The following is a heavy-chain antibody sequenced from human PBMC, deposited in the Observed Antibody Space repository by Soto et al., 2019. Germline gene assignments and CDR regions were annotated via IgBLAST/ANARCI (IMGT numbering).Heavy chain of an antibody. V-gene: IGHV1-69*01. J-gene: IGHJ6*02. CDR2: IIPIFGTA. CDR3: AKVRYRSPMGYYYGMDV. D-gene: IGHD2-15*01. CDR1: RVAFSKFI. Sequence: QAQLEQSGGEVKKPGSSVKVSCKASRVAFSKFIVTWVRQAPGLVLEWVGGIIPIFGTANYAQKFQGRVTITADESTSTSYMEVNNLRSEDTAVYYCAKVRYRSPMGYYYGMDVWGQGTTVTVSS.